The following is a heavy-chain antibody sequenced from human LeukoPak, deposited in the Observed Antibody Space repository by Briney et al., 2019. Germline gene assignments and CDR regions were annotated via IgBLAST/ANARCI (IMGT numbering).Heavy chain of an antibody. CDR2: IYTSGSS. Sequence: SETLSLTCTVSGGSISSYYWSWIRQPAGKGLEWIGRIYTSGSSNYNPSLKSRVTMSVGTSKNQFSLKLSSVTAADTAVYYCARDTGNNYYGSGSYYDYWGQGTLVTVSS. V-gene: IGHV4-4*07. CDR3: ARDTGNNYYGSGSYYDY. D-gene: IGHD3-10*01. CDR1: GGSISSYY. J-gene: IGHJ4*02.